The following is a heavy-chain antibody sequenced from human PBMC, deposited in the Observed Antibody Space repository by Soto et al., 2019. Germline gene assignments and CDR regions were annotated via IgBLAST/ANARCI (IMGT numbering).Heavy chain of an antibody. J-gene: IGHJ4*02. CDR1: GFTFSSFA. V-gene: IGHV3-23*01. D-gene: IGHD3-10*01. Sequence: EVQLLESGGGLVQPGGSLRLSCAASGFTFSSFAMNWARQAPGKGLEWVSVTSGSGGTTYYADSVKGRFTISRDNSKNTLYLQMQSLRAEDTAVYYCAKSKTGISVYFDSWGQGTLVTVSS. CDR2: TSGSGGTT. CDR3: AKSKTGISVYFDS.